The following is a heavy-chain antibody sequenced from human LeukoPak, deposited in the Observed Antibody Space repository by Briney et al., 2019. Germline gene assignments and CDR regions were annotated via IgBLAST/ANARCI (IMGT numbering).Heavy chain of an antibody. Sequence: SETLSLTCTVFGVSVTTSGYYGAWIRQPPGRGLEWIGSISHSGITYYKPSLRGRVTISGDTAKNQFSLKLSSVTAADTAVYYCARHNDYASLMDVWGQGTTVTVSS. CDR3: ARHNDYASLMDV. J-gene: IGHJ6*02. CDR2: ISHSGIT. V-gene: IGHV4-39*01. CDR1: GVSVTTSGYY. D-gene: IGHD2-2*01.